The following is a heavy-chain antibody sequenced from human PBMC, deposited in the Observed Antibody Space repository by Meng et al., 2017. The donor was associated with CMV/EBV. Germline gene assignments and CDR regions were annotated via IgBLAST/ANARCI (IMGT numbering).Heavy chain of an antibody. Sequence: SETLSLTCAVYGGSFSGYYWSWIRQPPGKGLEWVGEINHSGSTNYNPSLKSRVTISVDTSKNQFSLKLSSVTAADTAVYYCARGIAAAGEHPGPWGQGTLVTVSS. V-gene: IGHV4-34*01. D-gene: IGHD6-13*01. CDR3: ARGIAAAGEHPGP. CDR1: GGSFSGYY. J-gene: IGHJ5*02. CDR2: INHSGST.